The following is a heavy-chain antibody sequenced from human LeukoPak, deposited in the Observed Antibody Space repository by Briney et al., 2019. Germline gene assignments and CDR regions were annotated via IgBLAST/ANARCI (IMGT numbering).Heavy chain of an antibody. CDR1: GYTFTSYG. D-gene: IGHD3-3*01. V-gene: IGHV1-18*01. J-gene: IGHJ6*02. Sequence: ASVTVSCKASGYTFTSYGIRWVRQAPGQGLEWMGWISAYNGNTNYAQKLQGRVTMTIDTSTSTAYMELRSLRSGDTAVYYCARDPTHYDDYYYYYGMDVWGQGTTVTVSS. CDR3: ARDPTHYDDYYYYYGMDV. CDR2: ISAYNGNT.